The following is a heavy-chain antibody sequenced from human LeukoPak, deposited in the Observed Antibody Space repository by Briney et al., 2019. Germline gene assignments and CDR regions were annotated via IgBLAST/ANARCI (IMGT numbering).Heavy chain of an antibody. V-gene: IGHV3-30*04. CDR2: ISYDGSNK. J-gene: IGHJ4*02. CDR3: ARAGGRFDY. Sequence: PGGSLRLSCAASGFTFSSYAMHWVRQAPGKGLEWVAVISYDGSNKYYADSVKSRFTISRDNSKNTLYLQMNSLRAEDTAVYYCARAGGRFDYWGQGTLVTVSS. CDR1: GFTFSSYA.